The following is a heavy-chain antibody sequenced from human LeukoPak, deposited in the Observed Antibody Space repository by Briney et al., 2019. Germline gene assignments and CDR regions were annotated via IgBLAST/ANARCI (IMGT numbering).Heavy chain of an antibody. J-gene: IGHJ6*02. Sequence: GGSLRLSCAASGFTFSSYAMSWVRQAPGKGLEWVSAISDSGGSTYYADSMKGRFTISRDNSKNRLYVQMNSLRVEETAVYYCAKGGGSYPYHYGMDVWGQGTTVTVSS. CDR2: ISDSGGST. CDR3: AKGGGSYPYHYGMDV. D-gene: IGHD1-26*01. CDR1: GFTFSSYA. V-gene: IGHV3-23*01.